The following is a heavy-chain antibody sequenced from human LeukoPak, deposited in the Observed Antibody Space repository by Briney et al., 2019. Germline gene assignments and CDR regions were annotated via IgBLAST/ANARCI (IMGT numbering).Heavy chain of an antibody. D-gene: IGHD6-6*01. Sequence: SSETLSLTCTVSGGSISRYYWSWIRQPPGTGLEWTGDICTSVSSNYNPSLKSRVTISLDTSKNQFSLKLSSVTAADTAVYYCARRGSIAARSYYYYYMDVWGKGTTVTVSS. V-gene: IGHV4-4*09. CDR2: ICTSVSS. CDR1: GGSISRYY. CDR3: ARRGSIAARSYYYYYMDV. J-gene: IGHJ6*03.